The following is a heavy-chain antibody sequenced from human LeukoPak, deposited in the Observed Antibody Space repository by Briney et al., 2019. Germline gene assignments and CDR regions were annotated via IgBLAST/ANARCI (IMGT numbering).Heavy chain of an antibody. J-gene: IGHJ5*02. Sequence: SLRLSCAASGFTFDDYAMHWVRQAPGKGLEWVSGISWNSGSIGYADSVKGRFTISRDNAKNSLYLQMNSLRAEDTALYYCAKDGSSSWFNWFDPWGQGTLITVSS. V-gene: IGHV3-9*01. CDR3: AKDGSSSWFNWFDP. D-gene: IGHD6-13*01. CDR1: GFTFDDYA. CDR2: ISWNSGSI.